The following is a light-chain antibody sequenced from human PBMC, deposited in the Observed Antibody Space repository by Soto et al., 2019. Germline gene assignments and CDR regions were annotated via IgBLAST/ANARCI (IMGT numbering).Light chain of an antibody. CDR1: QSVRYNY. Sequence: FVLTQSPGTLSLSPGERATLSCRASQSVRYNYIAWYQQKPRQAPRVLIFEASKRATGTPDRFSGSGSGTDFTLTISRLEPEDFGVFYCQQYVNSPFTFVQGTKLEI. V-gene: IGKV3-20*01. CDR3: QQYVNSPFT. J-gene: IGKJ2*01. CDR2: EAS.